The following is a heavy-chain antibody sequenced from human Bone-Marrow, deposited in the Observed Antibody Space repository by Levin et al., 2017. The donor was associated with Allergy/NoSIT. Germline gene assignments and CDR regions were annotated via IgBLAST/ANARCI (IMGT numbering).Heavy chain of an antibody. J-gene: IGHJ2*01. CDR3: ARPAGHLWYFDL. CDR2: IYPSDSDT. D-gene: IGHD6-13*01. CDR1: GNTFSSSW. V-gene: IGHV5-51*01. Sequence: GGSLRLSCQGSGNTFSSSWIAWVRQMPGKGLEFMGIIYPSDSDTRYSPSFEGQVTISADKSINTAYLQWSSLKASDTAMYYCARPAGHLWYFDLWGRGTMVTVS.